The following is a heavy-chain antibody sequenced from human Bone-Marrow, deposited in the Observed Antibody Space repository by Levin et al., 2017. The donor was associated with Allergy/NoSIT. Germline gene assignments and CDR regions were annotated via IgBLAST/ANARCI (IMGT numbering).Heavy chain of an antibody. D-gene: IGHD6-13*01. V-gene: IGHV3-23*01. CDR1: GFTFSSYA. J-gene: IGHJ5*02. Sequence: GESLKISCAASGFTFSSYAMSWVRQAPGKGLEWVSAISGSGGSTYYADSVKGRFTISRDNSKNTLYLQMNSLRAEDTAVYYCAKDPRGGSWKLNWFDPWGQGTLVTVSS. CDR3: AKDPRGGSWKLNWFDP. CDR2: ISGSGGST.